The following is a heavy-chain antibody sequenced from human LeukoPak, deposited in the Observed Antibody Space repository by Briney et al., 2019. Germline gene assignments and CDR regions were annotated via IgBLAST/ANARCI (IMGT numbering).Heavy chain of an antibody. D-gene: IGHD3-3*01. J-gene: IGHJ6*02. CDR3: ARDPGRRVPGVVFPVFGVVTPRRGMDV. CDR2: ISAYNGNT. V-gene: IGHV1-18*01. Sequence: GASVKVSCKASGYTFTSYGISWVRQAPGQGLEWMGWISAYNGNTNYAQKLQGRVTMTTDTSTSTAYMELRSLRSDDTAVYYCARDPGRRVPGVVFPVFGVVTPRRGMDVWGQGTTVTVSS. CDR1: GYTFTSYG.